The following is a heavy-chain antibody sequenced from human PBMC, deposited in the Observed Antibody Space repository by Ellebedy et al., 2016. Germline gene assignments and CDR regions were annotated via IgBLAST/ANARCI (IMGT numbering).Heavy chain of an antibody. V-gene: IGHV3-23*01. D-gene: IGHD6-19*01. CDR3: ARDLGQWP. Sequence: GESLKISXVVSGFTFSTFAMIWVRQAPGKGPEWVSAIDSSGANTYYADSVKGRFTISRDNSKNTLYLQMNSLRAEDTAVYYCARDLGQWPWGQGTLVTVSS. CDR2: IDSSGANT. J-gene: IGHJ4*02. CDR1: GFTFSTFA.